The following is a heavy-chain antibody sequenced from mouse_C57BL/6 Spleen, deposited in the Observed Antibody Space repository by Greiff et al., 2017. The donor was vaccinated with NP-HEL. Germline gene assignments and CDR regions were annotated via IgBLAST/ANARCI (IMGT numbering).Heavy chain of an antibody. J-gene: IGHJ1*03. D-gene: IGHD1-1*01. CDR1: GFTFSDYG. V-gene: IGHV5-17*01. CDR2: ISSGSSTI. CDR3: ARSPLFITTVVGYFDV. Sequence: DVKLVESGGGLVKPGGSLKLSCAASGFTFSDYGMHWVRQAPEKGLEWVAYISSGSSTIYYADTVKGRFTISRDNAKNTLFLQMTSLRSEDTAMYYCARSPLFITTVVGYFDVWGTGTTVTVSS.